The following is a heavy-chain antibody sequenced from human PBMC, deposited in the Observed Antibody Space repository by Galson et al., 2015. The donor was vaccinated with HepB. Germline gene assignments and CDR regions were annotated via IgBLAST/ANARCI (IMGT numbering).Heavy chain of an antibody. CDR1: ESTFRSYS. V-gene: IGHV3-30*04. CDR2: ISEDGSNE. J-gene: IGHJ3*02. D-gene: IGHD2/OR15-2a*01. CDR3: ARLSPRAFDI. Sequence: SLRLSCAASESTFRSYSMHWVRQTPGQGLEWVAVISEDGSNENYADSVKGRLTISRDNSKDTLYLQMNSLRIEDTAMYYCARLSPRAFDIWGQGTMVTVSS.